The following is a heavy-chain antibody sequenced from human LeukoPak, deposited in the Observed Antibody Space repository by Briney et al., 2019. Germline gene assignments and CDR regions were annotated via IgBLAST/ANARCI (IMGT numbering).Heavy chain of an antibody. V-gene: IGHV1-2*02. CDR2: INPNSGGT. CDR3: ARGRILGTAMVGY. D-gene: IGHD5-18*01. Sequence: ASVKVSCKASGYTFTGYHMHWVRQAPGQGLEWMGWINPNSGGTNYAQKFQGRVTMTRDTSISTVYMELSRLRSDDTAVYYCARGRILGTAMVGYWGQGTLVTVSS. CDR1: GYTFTGYH. J-gene: IGHJ4*02.